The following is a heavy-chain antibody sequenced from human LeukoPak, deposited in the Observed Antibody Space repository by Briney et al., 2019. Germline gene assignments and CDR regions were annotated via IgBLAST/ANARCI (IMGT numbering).Heavy chain of an antibody. CDR3: ARASIDEPERFDY. Sequence: SETLPLTCSVSGSSFTTYYWSWIRQPPGKELEWIGYIYYSGGDNYNPSLKSRVTISVDTSKNQFSLKVNSVTAADTAVYYCARASIDEPERFDYWGQGILVTVSS. CDR1: GSSFTTYY. J-gene: IGHJ4*02. CDR2: IYYSGGD. V-gene: IGHV4-59*01.